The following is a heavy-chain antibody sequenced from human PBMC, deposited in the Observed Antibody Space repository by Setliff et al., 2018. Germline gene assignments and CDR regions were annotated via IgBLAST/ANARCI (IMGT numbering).Heavy chain of an antibody. Sequence: GGSLRLSCAASGFTFSTYRMHWVRQAPGKGLEWVAVIWGDGVKKYHADSVKGRFTISRDNSNNTLYLQMNSLRADDTAVYYCARGSGDHCSGASCYFLHWGQGSLVTVSS. V-gene: IGHV3-33*08. D-gene: IGHD2-15*01. CDR3: ARGSGDHCSGASCYFLH. J-gene: IGHJ4*02. CDR2: IWGDGVKK. CDR1: GFTFSTYR.